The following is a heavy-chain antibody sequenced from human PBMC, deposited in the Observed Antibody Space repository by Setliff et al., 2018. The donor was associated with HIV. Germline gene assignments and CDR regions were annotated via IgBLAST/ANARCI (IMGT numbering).Heavy chain of an antibody. D-gene: IGHD1-26*01. CDR3: ARDGRIGVDY. CDR1: GFTFSSYS. V-gene: IGHV3-48*01. J-gene: IGHJ4*02. CDR2: ISSSSSTI. Sequence: GGSLRLSCAASGFTFSSYSMNWVRQAPGKGLEWVSYISSSSSTIYYADSVKGRLTISRDNAKNSLYLQMNSLRAEDTAVYYCARDGRIGVDYWGQGTLVTVSS.